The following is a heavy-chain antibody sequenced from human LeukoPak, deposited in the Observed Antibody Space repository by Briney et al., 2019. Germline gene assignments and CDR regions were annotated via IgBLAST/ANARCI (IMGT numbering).Heavy chain of an antibody. J-gene: IGHJ4*02. CDR2: ITNTGGTT. D-gene: IGHD2-15*01. V-gene: IGHV3-48*02. CDR3: ARALGYCSGGTCHRHFDY. Sequence: GGSLRLSCAASGFSFSTYAMNWVLHTPGKGLVWVSYITNTGGTTYSSDSVKGRFTISRDNAKNSLYLQMNSLRDEDAAIYYCARALGYCSGGTCHRHFDYWGQGTLVTVSS. CDR1: GFSFSTYA.